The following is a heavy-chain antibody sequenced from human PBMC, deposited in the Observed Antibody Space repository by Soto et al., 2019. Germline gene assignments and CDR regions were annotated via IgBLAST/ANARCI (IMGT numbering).Heavy chain of an antibody. D-gene: IGHD5-12*01. CDR2: ISYDGSNK. Sequence: GGSLRLSCAASGFTFSGYGMHWVRQAPGKGLEWVAVISYDGSNKYYADSVKGRFTISRDNSKNTLYLQMNSLRAEDTAVYYCAKEMATIPISNYYYYYGMDVWGQGTTVTVSS. J-gene: IGHJ6*02. V-gene: IGHV3-30*18. CDR3: AKEMATIPISNYYYYYGMDV. CDR1: GFTFSGYG.